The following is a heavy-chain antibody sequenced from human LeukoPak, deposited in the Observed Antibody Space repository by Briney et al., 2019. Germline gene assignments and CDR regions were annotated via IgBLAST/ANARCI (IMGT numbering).Heavy chain of an antibody. J-gene: IGHJ4*02. CDR2: ISAYNGNR. CDR3: ARDLAGQGRGNYFDY. D-gene: IGHD1-14*01. V-gene: IGHV1-18*01. Sequence: ASVKVSCKASGYTFTSYGITWVRQAPGQGLEWMGWISAYNGNRNYAQKFQGRVTLTTDTSTCTAYMELRSLRSDDTAVYYCARDLAGQGRGNYFDYWGQGTLVIVSS. CDR1: GYTFTSYG.